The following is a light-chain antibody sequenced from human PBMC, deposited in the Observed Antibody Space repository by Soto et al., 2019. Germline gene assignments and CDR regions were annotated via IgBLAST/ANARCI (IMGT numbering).Light chain of an antibody. CDR1: QGISDY. CDR3: QKYNSAPHT. V-gene: IGKV1-27*01. J-gene: IGKJ2*01. CDR2: AAS. Sequence: DIQMTQSPSSLSASVGDKVTITCRASQGISDYLAWYQQKPGRVPKLLIYAASTLQSGVPSRFSGSGSGTDFTLTITSLQPEDVATYYCQKYNSAPHTFGQGTKLEIK.